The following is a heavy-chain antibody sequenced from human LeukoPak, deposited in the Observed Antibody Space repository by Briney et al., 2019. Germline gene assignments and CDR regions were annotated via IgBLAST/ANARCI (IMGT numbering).Heavy chain of an antibody. D-gene: IGHD6-13*01. V-gene: IGHV3-23*01. CDR1: GFTFSTYT. CDR2: IGNNGGGI. J-gene: IGHJ4*02. Sequence: GGSLRLSCAASGFTFSTYTMYWVRHPPGKRLEWVSIIGNNGGGIHYADSVRGRFTISRDNSKNALYLQMNSLRAEDTAVYYCAKDLRDIAAAGTYHYWGQGTLVTVSS. CDR3: AKDLRDIAAAGTYHY.